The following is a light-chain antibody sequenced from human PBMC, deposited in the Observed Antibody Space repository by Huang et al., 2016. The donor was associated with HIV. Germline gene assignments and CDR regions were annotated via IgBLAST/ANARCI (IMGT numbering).Light chain of an antibody. CDR2: GAS. CDR1: QSVGSN. CDR3: QQYNNWPPWT. V-gene: IGKV3-15*01. Sequence: EIVMTQSPATLSVSPGERATLSCRASQSVGSNLAWYQQKPGQGPRLLVYGASTRATGGPARFSGSGSGTEFTLTISSLQSEDFAVYYCQQYNNWPPWTFGQGTKVEIK. J-gene: IGKJ1*01.